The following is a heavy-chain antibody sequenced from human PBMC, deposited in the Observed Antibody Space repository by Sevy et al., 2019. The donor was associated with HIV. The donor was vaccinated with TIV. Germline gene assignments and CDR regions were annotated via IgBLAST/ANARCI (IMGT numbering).Heavy chain of an antibody. CDR2: IKQDGSEK. V-gene: IGHV3-7*03. CDR1: GFTFSNAW. D-gene: IGHD3-16*02. CDR3: AREGYYDYIWGSYRYFNDY. J-gene: IGHJ4*02. Sequence: GGSLRLSCTASGFTFSNAWMTWVRQAPGKGLEWVAHIKQDGSEKHYVDSVKGRFTISRDNSKNSVYLQMNSLRAEDTAVYFCAREGYYDYIWGSYRYFNDYWGQGTLVTVSS.